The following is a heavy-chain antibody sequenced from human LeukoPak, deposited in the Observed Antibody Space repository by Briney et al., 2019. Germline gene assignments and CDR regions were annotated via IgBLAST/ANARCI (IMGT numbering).Heavy chain of an antibody. CDR3: ARGLPGGSTSCFFDY. CDR2: ISAYNGNT. J-gene: IGHJ4*02. Sequence: ASVKVSCKASGHTFTSYGISWVRQAPGQGLEWMGWISAYNGNTNYAQKLQGRVTMTTDTSTSTAYMELRSLRSDDTAVYYCARGLPGGSTSCFFDYWGQGTLVTVSS. D-gene: IGHD2-2*01. V-gene: IGHV1-18*04. CDR1: GHTFTSYG.